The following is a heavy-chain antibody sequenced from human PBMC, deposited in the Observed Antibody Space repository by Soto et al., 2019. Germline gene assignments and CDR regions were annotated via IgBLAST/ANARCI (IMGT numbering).Heavy chain of an antibody. V-gene: IGHV3-30-3*01. CDR1: GLTFSSYS. CDR2: ISFDGSYE. Sequence: QVQLVESGGGVVQPGRCLRLSCAASGLTFSSYSIHWVRQAPGKGLEWVAVISFDGSYEYYADSVKGRFTISRDNSKNTLYLQMNSLRAEDTAVYYCARGAGITVASTSFDYWGQGTLVTVSS. CDR3: ARGAGITVASTSFDY. D-gene: IGHD6-19*01. J-gene: IGHJ4*02.